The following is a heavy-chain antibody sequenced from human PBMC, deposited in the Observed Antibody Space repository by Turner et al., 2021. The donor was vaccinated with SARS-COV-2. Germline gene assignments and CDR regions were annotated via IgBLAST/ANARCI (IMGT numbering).Heavy chain of an antibody. CDR1: GYTLIDLS. V-gene: IGHV1-24*01. D-gene: IGHD3-22*01. J-gene: IGHJ6*02. CDR3: ATAPANYYDSSGSKGFYYYYYGMDV. CDR2: FDPEDGET. Sequence: QVQLVQSRAEVKKPGASVKVTCKVSGYTLIDLSMHWVRQAPGKGLEWMGGFDPEDGETIYAQKFQGRVTMTEDTSTDTAYMELSSLRSEDTAVYYCATAPANYYDSSGSKGFYYYYYGMDVWGQGTTVTVSS.